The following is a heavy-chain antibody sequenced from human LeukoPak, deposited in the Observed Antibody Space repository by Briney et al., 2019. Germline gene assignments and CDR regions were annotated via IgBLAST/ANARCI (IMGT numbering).Heavy chain of an antibody. Sequence: SETLSLTCTVSGGSISSHYWSWIRQPAGKGLEWIGRIYTSGNTNYNPSLKSRVTISLDTSKDQLSLRLTSVTAADTALYYCARDPTGWVFDLWGRGTLVTVSS. CDR1: GGSISSHY. D-gene: IGHD3-16*01. J-gene: IGHJ2*01. CDR3: ARDPTGWVFDL. CDR2: IYTSGNT. V-gene: IGHV4-4*07.